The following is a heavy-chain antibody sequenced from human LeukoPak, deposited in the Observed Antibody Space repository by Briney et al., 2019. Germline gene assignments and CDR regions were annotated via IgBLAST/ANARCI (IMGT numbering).Heavy chain of an antibody. CDR2: ISAYNGNT. J-gene: IGHJ4*02. CDR3: ARETYYYDSSGYYVPLSEYDY. V-gene: IGHV1-18*01. CDR1: GYTFTSYG. D-gene: IGHD3-22*01. Sequence: ASVTVSCKASGYTFTSYGISWVRQAPGQGLEWMGWISAYNGNTNYAQKLQGRVTMTTDTSTSTAYMELRSLRSDDTAVYYCARETYYYDSSGYYVPLSEYDYWGQGTLVTVSS.